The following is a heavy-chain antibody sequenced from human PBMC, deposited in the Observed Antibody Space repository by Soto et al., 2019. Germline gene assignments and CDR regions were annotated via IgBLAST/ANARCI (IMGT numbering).Heavy chain of an antibody. D-gene: IGHD6-13*01. CDR2: IRSKANSYAT. J-gene: IGHJ6*03. CDR3: WAPQSIEYSSREYYYYYYYMDV. CDR1: GFTFSGSA. V-gene: IGHV3-73*01. Sequence: PGGSLRLSCAASGFTFSGSAMHWVRQASGKGLEWVGRIRSKANSYATAYAASVKGRFTISRDDSKNTAYLQMNSLKTEDTAVYYCWAPQSIEYSSREYYYYYYYMDVWGKGTTVTVSS.